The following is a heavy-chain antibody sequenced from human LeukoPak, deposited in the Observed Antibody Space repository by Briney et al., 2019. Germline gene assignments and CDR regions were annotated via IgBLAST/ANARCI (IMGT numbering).Heavy chain of an antibody. J-gene: IGHJ4*02. CDR2: ISYDGSNK. CDR1: GFTFSSYG. D-gene: IGHD3-16*02. CDR3: ARSKLSYALWYFDY. Sequence: PGGSLRLSCAASGFTFSSYGMHWVRQAPGKGLEWVAVISYDGSNKYYADSVKGRFTISRDNSKNTLYLQMNSLRAEDTAVYYCARSKLSYALWYFDYWGQGTLVTVSS. V-gene: IGHV3-30*03.